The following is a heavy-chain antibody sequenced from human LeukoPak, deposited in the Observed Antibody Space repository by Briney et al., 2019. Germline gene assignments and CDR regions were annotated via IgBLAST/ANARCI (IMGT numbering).Heavy chain of an antibody. CDR2: IVLGSGHT. Sequence: TSVKVSCKASGFTFSSSAMQWVRQARGQRLEWIGWIVLGSGHTNFAQKFQERVTITRDMSTSTAYMELSSLRSDDTAVYYCARHPGRLFDYWGQGTLVTVSS. V-gene: IGHV1-58*02. J-gene: IGHJ4*02. CDR3: ARHPGRLFDY. CDR1: GFTFSSSA.